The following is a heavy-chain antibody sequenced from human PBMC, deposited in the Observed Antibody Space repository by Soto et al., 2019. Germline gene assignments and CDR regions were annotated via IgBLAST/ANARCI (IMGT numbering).Heavy chain of an antibody. V-gene: IGHV3-23*01. Sequence: GGSLRLSCAASGFTFSSYAMSWVRQAPGKGLEWVSAISGSGGSTYYADSVKGRFTISRDNSKNTLYLQMSSLRAEDTAVYYCAKDARSTDCSGGGCYFRHWGQGTLVTVSS. CDR3: AKDARSTDCSGGGCYFRH. J-gene: IGHJ1*01. CDR1: GFTFSSYA. D-gene: IGHD2-15*01. CDR2: ISGSGGST.